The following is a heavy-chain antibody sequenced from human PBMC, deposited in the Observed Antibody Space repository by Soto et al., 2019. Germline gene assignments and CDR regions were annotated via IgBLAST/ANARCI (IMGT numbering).Heavy chain of an antibody. Sequence: QVQLVQSGAEVKKPGASVKVSCKASGYTFTSYDITRVRQAPGQGLEWMRWINPYTGNTNYAQKLQGRVTMTTDTSTSTAYMELRSLRSDDTAVYYCARAREVPNYFDYWGQGTLVTVSS. CDR2: INPYTGNT. CDR3: ARAREVPNYFDY. CDR1: GYTFTSYD. D-gene: IGHD1-26*01. J-gene: IGHJ4*02. V-gene: IGHV1-18*01.